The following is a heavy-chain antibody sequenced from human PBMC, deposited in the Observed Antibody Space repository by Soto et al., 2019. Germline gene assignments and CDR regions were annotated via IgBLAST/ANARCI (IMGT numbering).Heavy chain of an antibody. CDR2: IYYSGST. J-gene: IGHJ5*02. Sequence: SETLFLTCTVSGGSISSYYWSWIRQPPGKGLEWIGYIYYSGSTNYNPSLKSRVTISVDTSKNQFSLKLSSVTAADTAVYYCARDGVASRSGWYWFDPWGQGTLVTVSS. V-gene: IGHV4-59*01. CDR1: GGSISSYY. D-gene: IGHD6-19*01. CDR3: ARDGVASRSGWYWFDP.